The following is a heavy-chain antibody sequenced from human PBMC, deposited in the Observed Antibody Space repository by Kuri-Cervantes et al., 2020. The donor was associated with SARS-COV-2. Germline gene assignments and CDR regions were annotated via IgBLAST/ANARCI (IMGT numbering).Heavy chain of an antibody. Sequence: ETLSLTCAASGLTFRSYWMSWVRQAPGKGLEWVANIKPDGSEKNYVDSVKGRFTISRDNAKNSLYLQTNSLRVEDTAVYYCAKSGRQYDIWGQGTMVTVSS. CDR3: AKSGRQYDI. D-gene: IGHD3-10*01. CDR2: IKPDGSEK. CDR1: GLTFRSYW. V-gene: IGHV3-7*01. J-gene: IGHJ3*02.